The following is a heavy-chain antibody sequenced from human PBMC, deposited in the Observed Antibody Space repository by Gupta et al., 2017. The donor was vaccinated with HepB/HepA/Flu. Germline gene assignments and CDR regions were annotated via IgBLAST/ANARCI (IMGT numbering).Heavy chain of an antibody. CDR3: ARGSGWTLDY. J-gene: IGHJ4*02. V-gene: IGHV3-30-3*01. CDR1: GFTFSTYA. D-gene: IGHD6-19*01. Sequence: QVQLVESGGGVVQPGRSLRLSCAASGFTFSTYALHWVRQAPGKGLEWVAGIPFDGGNKFYADSVKGRLTISRDNGKNTLYLQMNSLRVEDTAVYYCARGSGWTLDYWGQGTLRTVSS. CDR2: IPFDGGNK.